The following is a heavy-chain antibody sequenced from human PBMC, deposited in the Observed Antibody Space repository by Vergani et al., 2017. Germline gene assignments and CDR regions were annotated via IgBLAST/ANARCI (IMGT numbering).Heavy chain of an antibody. V-gene: IGHV3-7*01. Sequence: EVQLVESGGTWVQPGGSLTLSCAASGFHFRGYWMSWVRQAPGKGLEWVAHIKEDVRETFYLDSVRGLFSISKDNSKNSLILQMKGLRVEDTAVYYCARMDIGGVGRESSVFDYWCQGAMVIVTS. CDR2: IKEDVRET. J-gene: IGHJ4*02. D-gene: IGHD3-16*01. CDR1: GFHFRGYW. CDR3: ARMDIGGVGRESSVFDY.